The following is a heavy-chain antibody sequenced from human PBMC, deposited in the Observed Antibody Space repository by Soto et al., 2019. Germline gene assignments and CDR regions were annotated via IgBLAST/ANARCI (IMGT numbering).Heavy chain of an antibody. CDR1: GGTFSTYA. CDR3: ASGIQLWLRRINNGYSG. J-gene: IGHJ4*02. Sequence: QVQLVQSGAEVKKPESSVKVSCKAPGGTFSTYAISWVRQAPGQGLEWMGGIIPMFGTANYAQRFQDRVTSTADESTSTGYMELSSLRSEDTAVYFCASGIQLWLRRINNGYSGWGQGTLVTVSS. V-gene: IGHV1-69*12. D-gene: IGHD5-18*01. CDR2: IIPMFGTA.